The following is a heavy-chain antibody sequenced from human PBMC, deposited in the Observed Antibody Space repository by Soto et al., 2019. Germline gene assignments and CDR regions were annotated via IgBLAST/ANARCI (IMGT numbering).Heavy chain of an antibody. J-gene: IGHJ6*02. V-gene: IGHV1-69*13. D-gene: IGHD2-21*02. CDR1: GGTFSSYA. CDR2: IIPIFGTA. Sequence: SVKVSFKASGGTFSSYAISWVRQAPGQGLEWMGGIIPIFGTANKAQKFQGRVTITADESTSTAYMELSSLRFEDTAVYYCARGYCGGDCYSVYYSYGMDVWGQGTTVTVSS. CDR3: ARGYCGGDCYSVYYSYGMDV.